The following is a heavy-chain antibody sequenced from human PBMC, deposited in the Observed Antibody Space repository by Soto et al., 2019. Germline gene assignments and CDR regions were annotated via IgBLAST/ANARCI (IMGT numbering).Heavy chain of an antibody. V-gene: IGHV3-23*01. CDR1: GFTFSSYA. CDR2: ISGSGGST. D-gene: IGHD3-22*01. Sequence: GGSLRLSCAASGFTFSSYAMSWVRQAPGKGLEWVSAISGSGGSTYYADSVKGRFTISRDNSKNTLYLQMNSLRAEDTAVYYCAKDELGGYHPVGWFDPWGQGTLVTVSS. CDR3: AKDELGGYHPVGWFDP. J-gene: IGHJ5*02.